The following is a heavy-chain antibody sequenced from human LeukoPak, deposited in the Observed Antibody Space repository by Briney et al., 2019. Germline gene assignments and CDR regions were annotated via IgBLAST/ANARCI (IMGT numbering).Heavy chain of an antibody. CDR2: INPNSGGT. Sequence: ASVKVSFKASGYTFTGYYIHWVRQAPGQGLEWMGWINPNSGGTNYAQKFQGRVTMTRDTSISTAYMELSRLRSDDTAVYYCARGVDYYGSGSPLDYWGQGTLVTVSS. CDR3: ARGVDYYGSGSPLDY. J-gene: IGHJ4*02. D-gene: IGHD3-10*01. CDR1: GYTFTGYY. V-gene: IGHV1-2*02.